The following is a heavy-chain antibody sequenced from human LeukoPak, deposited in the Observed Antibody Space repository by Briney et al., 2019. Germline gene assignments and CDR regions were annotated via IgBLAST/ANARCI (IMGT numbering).Heavy chain of an antibody. CDR1: GGSISSGGYY. D-gene: IGHD6-6*01. CDR3: ALSGAIAAPSV. J-gene: IGHJ4*02. CDR2: IYHSGST. V-gene: IGHV4-30-2*01. Sequence: SETLSLTCTVSGGSISSGGYYWSWIRQPPGKGLEWIGYIYHSGSTYYNPSLKSRVTISVDRSKNQFSLKLSSVTAADTAVYYCALSGAIAAPSVWGQGTLVTVSS.